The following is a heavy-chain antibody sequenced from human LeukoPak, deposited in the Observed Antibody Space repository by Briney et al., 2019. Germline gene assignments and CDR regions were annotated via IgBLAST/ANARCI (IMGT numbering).Heavy chain of an antibody. Sequence: GGSLRLSCAASGFTFSNYWMHWVRQAPGKGLVWVSRINTDGSSTNYADSVKGRFTISGDNAKNPLYLQMNSLRAEDTAVYYCARDRTNPASYCSGGSCLGYWGQGTLVTVSS. CDR2: INTDGSST. J-gene: IGHJ4*02. CDR3: ARDRTNPASYCSGGSCLGY. D-gene: IGHD2-15*01. CDR1: GFTFSNYW. V-gene: IGHV3-74*01.